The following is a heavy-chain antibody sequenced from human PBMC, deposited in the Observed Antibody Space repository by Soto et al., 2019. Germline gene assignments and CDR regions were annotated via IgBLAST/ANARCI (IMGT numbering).Heavy chain of an antibody. V-gene: IGHV3-7*05. D-gene: IGHD2-8*02. J-gene: IGHJ4*01. Sequence: DVQLVESGGGLVQPGGSLRLSCAASGFTFSSYWMSWVRQAPGKGLEWVANIKQHGSERWYVDSVKGRFTISRDNANYSLYLQMNSLRPEDTSVYFCARGAGGVSGYWGHGTLVTVSS. CDR3: ARGAGGVSGY. CDR2: IKQHGSER. CDR1: GFTFSSYW.